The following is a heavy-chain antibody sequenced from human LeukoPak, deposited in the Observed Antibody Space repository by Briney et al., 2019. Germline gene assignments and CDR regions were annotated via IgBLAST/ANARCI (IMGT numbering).Heavy chain of an antibody. D-gene: IGHD4-17*01. Sequence: ASVKVSCKASGYPFTSYGISWVRQAPGQGLEWMGWISAYNGNTNYAQKLQGRVTMTTDTSTSTAYMELRSLRSDDTAVYYCARGPSSDYGDYVCYHWGQGTLVTVSS. CDR3: ARGPSSDYGDYVCYH. CDR1: GYPFTSYG. CDR2: ISAYNGNT. J-gene: IGHJ4*02. V-gene: IGHV1-18*01.